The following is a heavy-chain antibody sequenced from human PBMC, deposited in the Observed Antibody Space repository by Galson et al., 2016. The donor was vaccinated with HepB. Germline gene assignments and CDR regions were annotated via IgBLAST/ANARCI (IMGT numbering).Heavy chain of an antibody. CDR3: ARGRLSPGSGPPGWFFDL. J-gene: IGHJ2*01. CDR1: GASFSGYY. CDR2: INHRGST. D-gene: IGHD3-10*01. V-gene: IGHV4-34*01. Sequence: SETLSLTCAVNGASFSGYYWSWIRQTPGKGLEWIGEINHRGSTSYNPSLKSRVTISLDTSKKQFSLKLSSVTAAGTAVYYCARGRLSPGSGPPGWFFDLWGRGTLVTVSS.